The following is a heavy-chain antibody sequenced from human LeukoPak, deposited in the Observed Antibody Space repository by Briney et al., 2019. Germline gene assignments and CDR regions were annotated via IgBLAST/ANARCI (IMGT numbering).Heavy chain of an antibody. V-gene: IGHV3-23*01. CDR3: AKEYYYGSGTYYNVDY. D-gene: IGHD3-10*01. J-gene: IGHJ4*02. CDR1: GFTFSNYA. CDR2: ISGSGGRT. Sequence: GGSLRLSCAASGFTFSNYAMSWVRQAPGKGLEWVSAISGSGGRTYYADSVKGRFSLSRDNSKTTLYLQMNSMRAEDTAVYYCAKEYYYGSGTYYNVDYWGQRTLVTVSS.